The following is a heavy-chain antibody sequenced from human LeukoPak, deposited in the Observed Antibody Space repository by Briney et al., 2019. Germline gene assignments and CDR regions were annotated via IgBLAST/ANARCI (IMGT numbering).Heavy chain of an antibody. D-gene: IGHD5-18*01. J-gene: IGHJ5*02. Sequence: SETLSLTCTVSGGSISSYYWSWIRQPPGKGLEWIGYIYYSGSTNYNPSLKSRVTISVDTSKNQFSLKLSSVTAADTAVYYCARGWIQLYWFDPWGQGTLVTVSS. CDR1: GGSISSYY. CDR2: IYYSGST. CDR3: ARGWIQLYWFDP. V-gene: IGHV4-59*01.